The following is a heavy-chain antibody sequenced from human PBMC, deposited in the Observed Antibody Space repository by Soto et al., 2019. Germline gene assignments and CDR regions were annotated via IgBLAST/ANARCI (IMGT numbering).Heavy chain of an antibody. CDR2: IWYDGSNK. Sequence: LRLSFAASGFTFSSYGMHWVRQAPGKVLEWVAVIWYDGSNKYYADSVKGRFTISRDNSKNTLYLQMNSLRAEDTAVYYCARGEQRITIFGLVRWFEPWGQGTLVIVSS. D-gene: IGHD3-3*01. CDR3: ARGEQRITIFGLVRWFEP. J-gene: IGHJ5*02. V-gene: IGHV3-33*01. CDR1: GFTFSSYG.